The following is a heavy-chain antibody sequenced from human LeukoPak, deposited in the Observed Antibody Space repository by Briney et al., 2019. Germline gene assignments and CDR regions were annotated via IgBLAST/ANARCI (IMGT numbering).Heavy chain of an antibody. V-gene: IGHV3-30*18. CDR3: AKEGSSTLSIDY. CDR1: GFIFRSYN. Sequence: GGSLRLSCAASGFIFRSYNMYWVRQAPGKGLEWVAVISYDGSNKYYADSVKGRFTISRDNSKNTLYLQMNSLRAEDTAVYSCAKEGSSTLSIDYWGQGTLVTVSS. D-gene: IGHD6-6*01. J-gene: IGHJ4*02. CDR2: ISYDGSNK.